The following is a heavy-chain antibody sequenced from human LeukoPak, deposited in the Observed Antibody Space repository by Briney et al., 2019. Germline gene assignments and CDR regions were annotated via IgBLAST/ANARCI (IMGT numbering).Heavy chain of an antibody. CDR3: AKMDHSTYYYDSSGCFDY. CDR2: ISGSGGST. Sequence: GGSLRLSCAASGFTFSSYAMSWVRQAPGKGLEWVSAISGSGGSTYYADSVKGRFTISRDNSKNTLYLQMNSLRAEDTAVYYCAKMDHSTYYYDSSGCFDYWGQGTLVTVSS. J-gene: IGHJ4*02. D-gene: IGHD3-22*01. V-gene: IGHV3-23*01. CDR1: GFTFSSYA.